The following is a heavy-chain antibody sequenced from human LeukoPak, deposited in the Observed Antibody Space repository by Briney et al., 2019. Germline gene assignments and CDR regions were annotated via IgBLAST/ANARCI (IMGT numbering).Heavy chain of an antibody. CDR3: AREGDILTGSPLGWFDP. CDR1: GGTFSSYA. D-gene: IGHD3-9*01. J-gene: IGHJ5*02. CDR2: IIPIFGTA. V-gene: IGHV1-69*05. Sequence: ASVKVSCKASGGTFSSYAISWVRQAPGQGLEWMGGIIPIFGTANYAQKFQGRVTITTDESTSTAYMELSSLRSEDTAVYYCAREGDILTGSPLGWFDPWGRGTLVTVSS.